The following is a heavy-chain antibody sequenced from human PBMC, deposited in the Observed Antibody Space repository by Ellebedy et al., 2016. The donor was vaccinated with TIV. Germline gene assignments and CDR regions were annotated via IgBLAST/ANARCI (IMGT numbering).Heavy chain of an antibody. V-gene: IGHV4-39*01. J-gene: IGHJ4*02. CDR1: GGSISSSSYY. D-gene: IGHD1-26*01. Sequence: SETLSLTCTVSGGSISSSSYYWGWIRQPPGKGLEWIGSFYYSGSTYYNPSLKSRVTISVDTSKNQFSLKLSSVIAADTAVYYCARHYSGSLPGRDWGQGTLVTVSS. CDR2: FYYSGST. CDR3: ARHYSGSLPGRD.